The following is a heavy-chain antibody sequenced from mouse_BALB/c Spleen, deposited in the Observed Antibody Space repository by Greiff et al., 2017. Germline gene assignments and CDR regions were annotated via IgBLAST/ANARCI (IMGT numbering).Heavy chain of an antibody. V-gene: IGHV6-6*02. D-gene: IGHD4-1*01. CDR1: GFTFSNYW. J-gene: IGHJ3*01. CDR2: IRLKSNNYAT. Sequence: EVKLMESGGGLVQPGGSMKLSCVASGFTFSNYWMNWVRQSPEKGLEWVAEIRLKSNNYATHYAESVKGRFTISRDDSKSSVYLQMNNLRAEDTGIYYCARAGLGQRAWFAYWGQGTLVTVSA. CDR3: ARAGLGQRAWFAY.